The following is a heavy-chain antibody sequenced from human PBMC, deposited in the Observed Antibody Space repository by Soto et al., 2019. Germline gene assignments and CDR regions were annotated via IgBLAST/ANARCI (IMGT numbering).Heavy chain of an antibody. D-gene: IGHD3-22*01. V-gene: IGHV3-7*01. Sequence: GGSLRLSCAAYGFTFSRYWMSWVRQAPGKGPEWVANIKKDGSEKYYVDSVKGRFTISRDNAKNSLYLQMNSLRAEDTAVYYCARIAYYYDTSGTDSGFDYWGQGTLVTVSS. CDR3: ARIAYYYDTSGTDSGFDY. J-gene: IGHJ4*02. CDR2: IKKDGSEK. CDR1: GFTFSRYW.